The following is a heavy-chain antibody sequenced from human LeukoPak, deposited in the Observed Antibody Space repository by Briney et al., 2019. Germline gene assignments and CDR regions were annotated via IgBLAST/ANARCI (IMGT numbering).Heavy chain of an antibody. V-gene: IGHV4-39*01. CDR2: IYYSGST. Sequence: PSETLSLTCTVSGGSISSSSYYWGWIRQPPGKGLEWIGSIYYSGSTYYNPSLKSRVTISVDTSKNQFSLKLSSVTAADTAVYYCASRRRYYEGFDYWGQGTLVTVSS. J-gene: IGHJ4*02. CDR3: ASRRRYYEGFDY. D-gene: IGHD1-26*01. CDR1: GGSISSSSYY.